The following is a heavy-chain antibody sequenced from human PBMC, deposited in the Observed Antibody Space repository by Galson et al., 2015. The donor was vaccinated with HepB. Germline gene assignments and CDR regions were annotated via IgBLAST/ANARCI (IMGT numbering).Heavy chain of an antibody. J-gene: IGHJ4*02. D-gene: IGHD3-22*01. CDR2: IIPIFGTA. V-gene: IGHV1-69*13. CDR1: GGTFSSYA. CDR3: ARGISYYDSSGYYYSTFDY. Sequence: SVKVSCKASGGTFSSYAISWVRQAPGQGLEWMGGIIPIFGTANYAQKFQGRVTITADESTSTAYMELSSLRSEDTAVYYCARGISYYDSSGYYYSTFDYWGQGTLVTVSS.